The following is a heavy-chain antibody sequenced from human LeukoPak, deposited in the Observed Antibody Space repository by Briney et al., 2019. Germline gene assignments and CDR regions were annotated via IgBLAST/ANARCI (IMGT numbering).Heavy chain of an antibody. CDR2: ISGSGGST. D-gene: IGHD3-3*01. V-gene: IGHV3-23*01. Sequence: GGSLRLSCAASGFTFSSYAMSWVRQAPGKGLEWVSAISGSGGSTYYADSVKGRFTISRDNSKNTLYLQMNSLRAEDTAIYYCAKDRRHYDFWSGPFDYWGQGTLVTVSS. CDR3: AKDRRHYDFWSGPFDY. J-gene: IGHJ4*02. CDR1: GFTFSSYA.